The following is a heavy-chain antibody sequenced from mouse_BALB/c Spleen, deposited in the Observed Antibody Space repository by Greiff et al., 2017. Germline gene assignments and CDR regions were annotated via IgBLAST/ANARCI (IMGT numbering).Heavy chain of an antibody. V-gene: IGHV7-1*02. J-gene: IGHJ4*01. CDR2: SRNKAKDYTT. CDR3: ARSNWDYAMDY. CDR1: GFTFSDFY. Sequence: EVQGVESGGGLVQPGGSLRLSCATSGFTFSDFYMEWVRQPPGKRLEWIAASRNKAKDYTTEYSASVKGRFIVSRDTSQSILYLQMNVLRAEDTAIYYCARSNWDYAMDYWGQGTSVTVSS. D-gene: IGHD4-1*01.